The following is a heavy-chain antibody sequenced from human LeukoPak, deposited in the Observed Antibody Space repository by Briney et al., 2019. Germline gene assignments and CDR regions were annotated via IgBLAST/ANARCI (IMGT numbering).Heavy chain of an antibody. V-gene: IGHV3-7*01. CDR1: GFTFSSYW. CDR2: IKQDGSEK. Sequence: GGSLRLSCAASGFTFSSYWMSWVRQAPGKGLEWVANIKQDGSEKYYVDSVKGRFTISGDNAKNSLYLQMNSLRAEDTAVYYCARLGSSGWYVGYYFDYWGQGTLVTVSS. CDR3: ARLGSSGWYVGYYFDY. D-gene: IGHD6-19*01. J-gene: IGHJ4*02.